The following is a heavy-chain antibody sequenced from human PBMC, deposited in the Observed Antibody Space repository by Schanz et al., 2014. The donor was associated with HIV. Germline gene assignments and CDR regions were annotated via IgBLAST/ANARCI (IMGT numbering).Heavy chain of an antibody. V-gene: IGHV3-21*01. CDR3: ARGRRATHIVVVTATTLGNYFQH. CDR1: GFTFSAYS. CDR2: INALGTTT. D-gene: IGHD2-21*02. J-gene: IGHJ1*01. Sequence: EEQLVESGGGLVKPGESLRLACAASGFTFSAYSMKWVRQAPGKGLEWVSRINALGTTTAYADSVKGRFAISRENAKNSLYLQMNNLRDGDTAVYYCARGRRATHIVVVTATTLGNYFQHWGQGTLVTVSS.